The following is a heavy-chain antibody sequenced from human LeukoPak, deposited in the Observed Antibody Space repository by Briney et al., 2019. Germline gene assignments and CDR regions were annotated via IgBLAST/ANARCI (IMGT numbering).Heavy chain of an antibody. D-gene: IGHD3-3*01. CDR1: GFIFSSYG. CDR2: IWNDGSNT. J-gene: IGHJ5*02. Sequence: GGSLRLSCAASGFIFSSYGMHWVRQAPGKGLEWVAVIWNDGSNTYYADSVKGRFTISRDNSKNTLYLQLNSLRVEDTAVYYCAGAVRDFEFWSGFSWGQGALVTVSS. CDR3: AGAVRDFEFWSGFS. V-gene: IGHV3-33*01.